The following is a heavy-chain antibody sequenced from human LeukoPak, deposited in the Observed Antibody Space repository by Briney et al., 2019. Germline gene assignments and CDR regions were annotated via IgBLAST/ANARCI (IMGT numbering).Heavy chain of an antibody. J-gene: IGHJ4*02. CDR2: INPNSGGT. CDR1: GYTFTGYY. D-gene: IGHD3-10*01. CDR3: ASFPYYGSGSYW. Sequence: WASVKVSCKASGYTFTGYYMHWVRQAPGQGLEWMGRINPNSGGTNYARKFQGRVTMTRDTSISTAYMELSRLRSDDTAVYYCASFPYYGSGSYWWGQGTLVTVSS. V-gene: IGHV1-2*06.